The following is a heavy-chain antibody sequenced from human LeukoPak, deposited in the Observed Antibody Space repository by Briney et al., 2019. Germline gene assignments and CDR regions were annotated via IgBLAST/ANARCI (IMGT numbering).Heavy chain of an antibody. Sequence: GGSLRLSCAASGFTFSSYAMHWVCQAPGKGLEWVAVISYDGSNKYYADSVKGRFTISRDNSKNTLYLQMNSLRAEDTAVYYCARDGPSVVTAPGADAFDIWGQGTMVTVSS. V-gene: IGHV3-30-3*01. J-gene: IGHJ3*02. CDR3: ARDGPSVVTAPGADAFDI. CDR2: ISYDGSNK. D-gene: IGHD2-21*02. CDR1: GFTFSSYA.